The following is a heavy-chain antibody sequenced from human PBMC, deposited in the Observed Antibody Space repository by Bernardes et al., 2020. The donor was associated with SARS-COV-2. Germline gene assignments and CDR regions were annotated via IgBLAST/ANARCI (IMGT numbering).Heavy chain of an antibody. CDR3: ARDPGLFFTGSFDS. J-gene: IGHJ4*02. Sequence: SEPLSLTCTVAGGSITSSYWSWIRKPPGKGLEWIGYVYHIGTTIYNPSLKSRVTISRGTSNTQFSLKLKSVTAADTALYYCARDPGLFFTGSFDSWGPGTLVTVSS. V-gene: IGHV4-59*01. CDR1: GGSITSSY. CDR2: VYHIGTT.